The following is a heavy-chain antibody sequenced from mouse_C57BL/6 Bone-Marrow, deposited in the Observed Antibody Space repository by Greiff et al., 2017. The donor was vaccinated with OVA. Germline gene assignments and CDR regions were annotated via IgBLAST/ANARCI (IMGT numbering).Heavy chain of an antibody. CDR2: IYPRSGNT. Sequence: VQLQQSGAELARPGASVKLSCKASGYTFTSYGISWVKQRTGQGLEWIGEIYPRSGNTYYNEKFKGQATLTADKSSSTAYMELRSLTSEDSAVYFCARSPPITAVDYWGQGTTLTVSS. J-gene: IGHJ2*01. V-gene: IGHV1-81*01. CDR1: GYTFTSYG. CDR3: ARSPPITAVDY. D-gene: IGHD1-1*01.